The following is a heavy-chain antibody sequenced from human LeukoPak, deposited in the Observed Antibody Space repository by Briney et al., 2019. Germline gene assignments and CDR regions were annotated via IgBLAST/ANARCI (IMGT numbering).Heavy chain of an antibody. D-gene: IGHD6-19*01. CDR1: GESFSGYY. Sequence: SETLSLTCAVYGESFSGYYWSWIRQPPGKGLEWIGEINHSGSTNYNPSLKSRVTISVDTSKNQFSLKLSSVTAADTAVYYCARQEYSSGWLRYYYYGMDVWGQGTTVTVSS. CDR3: ARQEYSSGWLRYYYYGMDV. J-gene: IGHJ6*02. V-gene: IGHV4-34*01. CDR2: INHSGST.